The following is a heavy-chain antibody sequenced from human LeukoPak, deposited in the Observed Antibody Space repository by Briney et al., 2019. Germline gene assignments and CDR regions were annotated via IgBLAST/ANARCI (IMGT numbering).Heavy chain of an antibody. CDR2: ISYSGNV. V-gene: IGHV4-59*02. CDR3: ARDFARNSGDCGNDGFDI. J-gene: IGHJ3*02. Sequence: PSETLSLTCSVSGGSVNLYYWTWLRQSHGKGLEWIGYISYSGNVYYNPSLKSRVTITLDTSKKQVSLRLSSVTAADTAVYFCARDFARNSGDCGNDGFDIWGQGTMVTVS. CDR1: GGSVNLYY. D-gene: IGHD4-17*01.